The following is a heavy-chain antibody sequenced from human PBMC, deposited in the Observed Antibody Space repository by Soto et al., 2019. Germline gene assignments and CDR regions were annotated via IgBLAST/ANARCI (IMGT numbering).Heavy chain of an antibody. D-gene: IGHD3-9*01. V-gene: IGHV4-30-2*01. J-gene: IGHJ5*02. CDR2: IYHSGST. CDR3: ARAFASMDWNWYDL. Sequence: SETLSLTCAVSGGSISSGGYSWSWIRQPPGKGLEWIGYIYHSGSTYYNPSLKSRVTISVDRSKNQFSLKLSSVTAADTAVYECARAFASMDWNWYDLWGQGTLVTVSS. CDR1: GGSISSGGYS.